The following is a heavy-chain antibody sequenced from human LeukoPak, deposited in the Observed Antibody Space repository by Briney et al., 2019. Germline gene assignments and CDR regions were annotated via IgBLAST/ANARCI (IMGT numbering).Heavy chain of an antibody. CDR1: DGSLSSYY. Sequence: SETLSLTCTVSDGSLSSYYWSWIRQPPGKGLEWVGYIFYSGNTNYNPSLKSRVTISVDTFKNQLSLRLSSVTAADTAVYYCARHISAASRFDYWGQGSLVTVSS. CDR3: ARHISAASRFDY. D-gene: IGHD6-13*01. V-gene: IGHV4-59*08. CDR2: IFYSGNT. J-gene: IGHJ4*02.